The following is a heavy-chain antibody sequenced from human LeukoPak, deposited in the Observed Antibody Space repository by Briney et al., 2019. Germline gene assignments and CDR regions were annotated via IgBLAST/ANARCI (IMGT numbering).Heavy chain of an antibody. Sequence: SETLSLTCTVSGGSISSSSYYWGWIRQPPGKGLEWIGSIYYSESTYYNPSLKSRVTISVDTSKNQFSLKLSSVTAADTAVYYCARDRRFTAPSNYYDSSGYHDYWGQGTLVTVSS. CDR3: ARDRRFTAPSNYYDSSGYHDY. D-gene: IGHD3-22*01. CDR1: GGSISSSSYY. J-gene: IGHJ4*02. V-gene: IGHV4-39*07. CDR2: IYYSEST.